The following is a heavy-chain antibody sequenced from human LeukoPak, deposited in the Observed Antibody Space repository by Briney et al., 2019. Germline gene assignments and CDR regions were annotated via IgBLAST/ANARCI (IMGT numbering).Heavy chain of an antibody. CDR1: GYTFTGYY. J-gene: IGHJ4*02. CDR3: ARVVQPNYGDRAYFDY. V-gene: IGHV1-2*02. D-gene: IGHD4-17*01. CDR2: INPNSGGT. Sequence: ASVKVSCKASGYTFTGYYMHWVRQAPGQGLEWMGWINPNSGGTNYAQKFQGMVTMTRDTSISTAYMELSRLRSDDTAVYYCARVVQPNYGDRAYFDYWGQGTLVTVSS.